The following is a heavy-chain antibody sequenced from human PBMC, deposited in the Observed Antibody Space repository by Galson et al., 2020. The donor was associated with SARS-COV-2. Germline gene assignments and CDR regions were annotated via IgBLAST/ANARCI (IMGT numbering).Heavy chain of an antibody. V-gene: IGHV1-18*01. CDR3: ARTSGRYYYYGMDV. CDR2: ISSYNGNT. Sequence: ASVKVSCTASGYPFTSYGFSWVRQAPGQGLAWMGWISSYNGNTNYAQNLQGRVTVTTDTSTSTAYLELRSLRSDDSAVYYCARTSGRYYYYGMDVWGQGTTVTVSS. D-gene: IGHD6-19*01. CDR1: GYPFTSYG. J-gene: IGHJ6*02.